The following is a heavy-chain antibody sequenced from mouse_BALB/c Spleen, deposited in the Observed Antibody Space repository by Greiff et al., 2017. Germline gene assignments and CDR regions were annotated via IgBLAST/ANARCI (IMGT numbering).Heavy chain of an antibody. CDR1: GYTFTSYW. D-gene: IGHD1-2*01. J-gene: IGHJ2*01. CDR2: INPSNGRT. Sequence: VQLQQPGAELVKPGASVKLSCKASGYTFTSYWMHWVKQRPGQGLEWIGEINPSNGRTNYNEKFKSKATLTVDKSSSTAYMQLSSLTSEDSAVYYCARSGDYGYVGYWGQGTTLTVSS. CDR3: ARSGDYGYVGY. V-gene: IGHV1S81*02.